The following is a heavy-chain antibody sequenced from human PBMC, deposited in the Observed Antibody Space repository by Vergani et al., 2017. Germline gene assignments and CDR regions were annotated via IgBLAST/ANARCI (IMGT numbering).Heavy chain of an antibody. J-gene: IGHJ4*02. CDR1: GGSFSGYY. V-gene: IGHV3-33*08. Sequence: QVQLQQWGAGLLKPSETLSLTCAVYGGSFSGYYWSWIRQPPGKGLEWVAVIWYDGSNKYYADSVKGRFTISRDNSKNTLYLQMNSLRAEDTAVYYCARTGGPGYYFDYWGQGTLVTVSS. D-gene: IGHD2-15*01. CDR3: ARTGGPGYYFDY. CDR2: IWYDGSNK.